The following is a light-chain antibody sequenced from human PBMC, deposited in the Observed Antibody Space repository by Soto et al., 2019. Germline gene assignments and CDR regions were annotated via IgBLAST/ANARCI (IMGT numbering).Light chain of an antibody. J-gene: IGLJ1*01. V-gene: IGLV1-40*01. CDR1: SPNIGAGYD. CDR3: QSYDSSLNAYV. CDR2: GNS. Sequence: QSVLTQPPSVSGAPWQRVTISCPGSSPNIGAGYDVHWYQQLPGTAPKLLIYGNSNRPSGVPDRFSGSKSGTSASLAITGLQAEDEADYYCQSYDSSLNAYVFGTGTKVTVL.